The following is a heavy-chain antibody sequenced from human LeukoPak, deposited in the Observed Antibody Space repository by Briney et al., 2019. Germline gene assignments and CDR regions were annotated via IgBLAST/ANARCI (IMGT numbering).Heavy chain of an antibody. V-gene: IGHV3-7*01. CDR1: GFTFSTFW. CDR3: ARGRGVDL. D-gene: IGHD1-26*01. J-gene: IGHJ2*01. Sequence: GGSLRLSCAASGFTFSTFWMTWVRQAPGKGLEWVANIKQDGSEKYYVDSVKGRFTISRDNAKNSLYVQMNSLRAEDTAVYYCARGRGVDLWGRGTPVTVSS. CDR2: IKQDGSEK.